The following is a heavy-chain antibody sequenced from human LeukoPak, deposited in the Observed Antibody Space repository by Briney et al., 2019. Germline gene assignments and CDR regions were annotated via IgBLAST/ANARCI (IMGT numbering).Heavy chain of an antibody. CDR1: GFTVSSNY. D-gene: IGHD6-6*01. J-gene: IGHJ4*02. Sequence: PGGSLRLSCAASGFTVSSNYMSWVRQAPGKGLEWVSVIYSGGSTYYADSVKGRFTISRDNSKNTLYLQMNSLRAEDAAVYYCARDLEYSSSSGGQGTLVAVSS. CDR3: ARDLEYSSSS. CDR2: IYSGGST. V-gene: IGHV3-53*01.